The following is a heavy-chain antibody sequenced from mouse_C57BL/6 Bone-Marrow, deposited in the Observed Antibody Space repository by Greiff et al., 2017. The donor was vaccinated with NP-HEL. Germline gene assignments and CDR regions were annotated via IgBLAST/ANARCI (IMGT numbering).Heavy chain of an antibody. CDR3: ARWYYGSSPAWFAY. CDR2: ISSGSSTI. V-gene: IGHV5-17*01. D-gene: IGHD1-1*01. J-gene: IGHJ3*01. Sequence: EVKLVESGGGLVKPGGSLKLSCAASGFTFSDYGMHWVRQAPEKGLEWVAYISSGSSTIYYADTVKGRFTISRDNAKNNLFLQMTSLRSEDTAMYYGARWYYGSSPAWFAYWGQGTLVTVSA. CDR1: GFTFSDYG.